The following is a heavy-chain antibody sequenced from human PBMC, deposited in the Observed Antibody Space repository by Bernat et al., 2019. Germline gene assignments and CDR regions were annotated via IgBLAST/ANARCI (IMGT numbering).Heavy chain of an antibody. Sequence: QVQLVESGGGVVQPGRSLRLSCAASGFTFSSYGMHWVRQAPGKGLEWVAVIWYDGSNKYYADSVKGRFTISRDNSKNTLYLQMNSLRAEDTAVYYCARVVYSNSNYFDYWGQGTVVTVSS. V-gene: IGHV3-33*01. CDR3: ARVVYSNSNYFDY. CDR1: GFTFSSYG. D-gene: IGHD4-11*01. CDR2: IWYDGSNK. J-gene: IGHJ4*02.